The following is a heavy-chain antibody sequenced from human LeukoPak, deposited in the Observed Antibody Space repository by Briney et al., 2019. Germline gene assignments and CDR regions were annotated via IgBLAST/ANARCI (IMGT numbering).Heavy chain of an antibody. V-gene: IGHV3-30-3*01. CDR3: ARSRYCSGGSCFDY. Sequence: GRSLRLSCAASGFTFSNYAVHWVRQAPGKGLEWVAVISYDGSNKYYADSVKGRFTISRDNSKNTLYLQMNSLRAEDTAVYYCARSRYCSGGSCFDYWGQGTLVTVSS. CDR1: GFTFSNYA. J-gene: IGHJ4*02. D-gene: IGHD2-15*01. CDR2: ISYDGSNK.